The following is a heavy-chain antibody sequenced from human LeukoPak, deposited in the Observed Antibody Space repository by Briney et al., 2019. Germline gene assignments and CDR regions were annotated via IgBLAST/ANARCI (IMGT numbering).Heavy chain of an antibody. V-gene: IGHV4-39*01. Sequence: TSETLSLTCTVSGGSISSSSYYWGWIRQPPGKGQEWIGSIYYSGSTYYNPSLKSRVTISVDTSKNQFSLKLSSVTAADTAMYYCAKRSAYSYGYNSWGQGTLVTVSS. CDR1: GGSISSSSYY. CDR2: IYYSGST. CDR3: AKRSAYSYGYNS. D-gene: IGHD5-18*01. J-gene: IGHJ5*02.